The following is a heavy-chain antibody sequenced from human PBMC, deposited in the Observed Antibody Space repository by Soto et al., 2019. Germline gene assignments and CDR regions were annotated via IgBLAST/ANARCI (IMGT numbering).Heavy chain of an antibody. CDR2: IHDSGTT. CDR1: GGSIGSSY. J-gene: IGHJ5*02. D-gene: IGHD6-6*01. V-gene: IGHV4-59*01. Sequence: QVQLQESGPGLVQPSETLSLTCTVSGGSIGSSYWSWIRQPPGKGLEWIAFIHDSGTTNYNPSLKRRTTISMDTSTNQFSLNVRSMTAADTAVYYCARGGCSSRRFDLWGQGTLVTVSS. CDR3: ARGGCSSRRFDL.